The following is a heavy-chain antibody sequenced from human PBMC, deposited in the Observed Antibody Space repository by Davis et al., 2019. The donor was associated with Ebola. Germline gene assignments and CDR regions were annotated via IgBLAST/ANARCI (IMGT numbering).Heavy chain of an antibody. Sequence: AASVKVSCKASGYTFTSYGISGVRQAPGQGLEGMGWISAYNGNTNYAQKLQGRVTMTTDTSTSTAYMELRSLRSDDTAVYYCARDRRGGWPLDYWGQGTLVTVSS. CDR2: ISAYNGNT. D-gene: IGHD6-19*01. CDR3: ARDRRGGWPLDY. CDR1: GYTFTSYG. J-gene: IGHJ4*02. V-gene: IGHV1-18*01.